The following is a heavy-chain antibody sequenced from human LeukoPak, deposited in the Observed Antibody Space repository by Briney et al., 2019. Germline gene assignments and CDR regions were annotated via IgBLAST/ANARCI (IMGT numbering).Heavy chain of an antibody. CDR2: INPNSGGT. CDR1: GYTFTGYY. J-gene: IGHJ5*02. CDR3: ARAPLGYNWFDP. D-gene: IGHD3-10*01. V-gene: IGHV1-2*02. Sequence: ASVKVSCKASGYTFTGYYMHWVRQAPGQGLEWMGWINPNSGGTNYAQKLQGRVTMTKDTSISTGYMELSRLRSDDTAVYYCARAPLGYNWFDPWGQGTLVTVSS.